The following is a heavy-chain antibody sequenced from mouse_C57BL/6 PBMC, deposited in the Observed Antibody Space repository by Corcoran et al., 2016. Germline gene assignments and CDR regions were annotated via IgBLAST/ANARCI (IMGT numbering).Heavy chain of an antibody. J-gene: IGHJ2*01. V-gene: IGHV14-2*01. CDR2: IDPEDGET. CDR1: GFYITDYF. Sequence: EVQLQQSGAELVTPGASVNLSCTASGFYITDYFMHWVRQRTEQCLEWIGRIDPEDGETKYAPKFQGKATITADTSSNPAYLQLSSLTSEDTAVYYCAREGGLEDYWGQGTTLTVSS. CDR3: AREGGLEDY.